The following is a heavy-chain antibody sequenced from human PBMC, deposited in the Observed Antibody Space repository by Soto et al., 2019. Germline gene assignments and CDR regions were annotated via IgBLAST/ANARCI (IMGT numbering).Heavy chain of an antibody. V-gene: IGHV5-51*01. CDR1: GYSFTSYW. Sequence: PGESLKISCKGSGYSFTSYWIGWVRQMPGKGLEWMGIIYPGDSDTRYSPSFQGQVTVSADKSISTAYLQWSSLKASDTAMYYCAISGYYYDSSGYYPYYYYYGMDVWGQGTTVTVSS. CDR2: IYPGDSDT. J-gene: IGHJ6*02. CDR3: AISGYYYDSSGYYPYYYYYGMDV. D-gene: IGHD3-22*01.